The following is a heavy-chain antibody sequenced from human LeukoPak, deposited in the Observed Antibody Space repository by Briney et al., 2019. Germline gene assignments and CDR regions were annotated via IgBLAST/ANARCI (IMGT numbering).Heavy chain of an antibody. D-gene: IGHD5-12*01. CDR3: ARDPGSGYEEHFDY. CDR2: INPNNGGT. Sequence: ASVKVSCKSSGYTFNGYYMHWVRQAPGQGLEWMGWINPNNGGTKYAQNFQGRVTMTRDTSISTAYMELDRLRFDDTAVYYCARDPGSGYEEHFDYWGQGTLVTVSS. J-gene: IGHJ4*02. CDR1: GYTFNGYY. V-gene: IGHV1-2*02.